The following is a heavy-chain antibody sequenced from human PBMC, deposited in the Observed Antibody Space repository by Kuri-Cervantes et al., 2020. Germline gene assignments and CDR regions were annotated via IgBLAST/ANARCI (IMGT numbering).Heavy chain of an antibody. V-gene: IGHV4-34*01. CDR1: GGSFSGYY. D-gene: IGHD3-22*01. CDR3: ASRSMIVGRGYFQH. CDR2: INHSGST. J-gene: IGHJ1*01. Sequence: GSLRLPCAVYGGSFSGYYWSWIRQPPGKGLEWIGEINHSGSTNYNPSLKSRVTISVDTSKNQFSLKLSSVTAADTAVYYCASRSMIVGRGYFQHWGQGTLVTVSS.